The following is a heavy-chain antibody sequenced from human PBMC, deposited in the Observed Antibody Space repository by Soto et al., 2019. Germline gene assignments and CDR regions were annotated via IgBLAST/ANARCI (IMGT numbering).Heavy chain of an antibody. CDR1: GFTFSTYG. J-gene: IGHJ4*02. CDR2: ISYDGSNK. V-gene: IGHV3-33*01. CDR3: ARDRYYYGSGSYYTIDH. Sequence: QVQLVESGGGVVQPGRSLRLSCAASGFTFSTYGMHWVRQAPGKGLEWVAVISYDGSNKYYADSVKVLFPISRDNSNNTLYLQMNSLRAEDTAVYYCARDRYYYGSGSYYTIDHWGQGTMVTVSS. D-gene: IGHD3-10*01.